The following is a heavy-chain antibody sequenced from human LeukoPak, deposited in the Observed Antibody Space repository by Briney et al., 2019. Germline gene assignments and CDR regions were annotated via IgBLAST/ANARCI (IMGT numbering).Heavy chain of an antibody. CDR2: INLNSGGT. D-gene: IGHD4-11*01. CDR3: AKDAVTVATPYFDF. Sequence: ASVKVSCKASGATFTTYAIIWVRQAPGQGLEWMGWINLNSGGTTYAQNFQGRVTMTRDTSISTAYIELSRLRSDDTAVYFCAKDAVTVATPYFDFWGQGTLVTVSS. V-gene: IGHV1-2*02. J-gene: IGHJ4*02. CDR1: GATFTTYA.